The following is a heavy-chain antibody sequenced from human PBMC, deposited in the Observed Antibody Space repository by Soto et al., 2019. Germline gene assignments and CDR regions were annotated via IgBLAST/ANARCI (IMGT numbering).Heavy chain of an antibody. CDR3: AKEYYYGSGSYYNLYYFDY. CDR2: ISGSGGST. V-gene: IGHV3-23*01. D-gene: IGHD3-10*01. Sequence: GGSLRLSCAASGFTFSSYAMSWVRQAPGKGLEWVSAISGSGGSTYYADSVKGRFTISRDNSKNTLYLQMNSLRAEDTAVYYCAKEYYYGSGSYYNLYYFDYWGQGTLVTVSS. J-gene: IGHJ4*02. CDR1: GFTFSSYA.